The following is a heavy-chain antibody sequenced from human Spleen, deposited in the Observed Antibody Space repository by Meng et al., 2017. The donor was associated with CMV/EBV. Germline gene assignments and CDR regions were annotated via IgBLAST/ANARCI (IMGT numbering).Heavy chain of an antibody. CDR2: IYYSGRT. Sequence: SETLSLTCTVSGGSVSSDSYYWSWIRQPPGKGLEWIGYIYYSGRTTYNPSLRSRVTISIDTSKNHFSLKLSSVTAADTAVYYCARETIQHWFDPWGQGTLVTVSS. J-gene: IGHJ5*02. CDR3: ARETIQHWFDP. CDR1: GGSVSSDSYY. V-gene: IGHV4-61*03. D-gene: IGHD5-18*01.